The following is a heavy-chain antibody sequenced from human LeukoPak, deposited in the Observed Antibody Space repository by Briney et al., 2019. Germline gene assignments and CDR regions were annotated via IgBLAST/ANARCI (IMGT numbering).Heavy chain of an antibody. CDR1: GFTFSTYA. CDR3: AKGGHDFNPFYW. Sequence: GGSLRLSCAAPGFTFSTYAMGCVRKAPGRGRKGVSSIKGGGDDPFYADSVKCRFTISRDNSKNTLFLQLDSLRAEDSAVYYCAKGGHDFNPFYWWGQGTLVTVSS. J-gene: IGHJ4*02. D-gene: IGHD2-21*02. CDR2: IKGGGDDP. V-gene: IGHV3-23*01.